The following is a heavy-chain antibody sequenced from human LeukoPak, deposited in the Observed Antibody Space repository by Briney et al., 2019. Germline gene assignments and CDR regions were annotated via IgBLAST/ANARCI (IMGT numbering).Heavy chain of an antibody. D-gene: IGHD3/OR15-3a*01. J-gene: IGHJ6*02. CDR1: GFTLSKAW. CDR3: MTGTDTDCYYGMEA. CDR2: IKSETDGGTT. Sequence: PGGCLRLSCAASGFTLSKAWMNWVRQPPGRGLEWVGRIKSETDGGTTDYAAAERGRFTISRDDSESTQYLQMNSLKAEDTAVYYSMTGTDTDCYYGMEAWGQGTSVIVS. V-gene: IGHV3-15*01.